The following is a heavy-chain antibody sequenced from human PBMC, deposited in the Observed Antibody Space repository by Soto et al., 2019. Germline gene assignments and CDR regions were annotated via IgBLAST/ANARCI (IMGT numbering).Heavy chain of an antibody. J-gene: IGHJ4*02. D-gene: IGHD3-22*01. CDR1: GFTFSNAW. Sequence: GGSLRLSCAASGFTFSNAWMSWVRQAPGKGLEWVGRIKSKTDGGTTDYAAPVKGRFTISRDDSKNTLYRQMNSLKTEDTAVYYCTTDLAPGYYYDYWGQGTLVTVSS. CDR3: TTDLAPGYYYDY. V-gene: IGHV3-15*01. CDR2: IKSKTDGGTT.